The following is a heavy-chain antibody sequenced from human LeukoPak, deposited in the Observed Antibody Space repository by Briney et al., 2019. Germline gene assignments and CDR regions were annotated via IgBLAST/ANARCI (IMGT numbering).Heavy chain of an antibody. D-gene: IGHD6-19*01. J-gene: IGHJ4*02. V-gene: IGHV3-30*18. CDR2: ISYDGSNK. Sequence: GGSLRLSCAASGFTFSSYVMHWVRQAPGKGLEWVAVISYDGSNKYYADSVKGRFTISRDNSKNTLYLQMNSLRAEDTAVYYCAKDRAAVAGICDYWGQGTLVNVSS. CDR1: GFTFSSYV. CDR3: AKDRAAVAGICDY.